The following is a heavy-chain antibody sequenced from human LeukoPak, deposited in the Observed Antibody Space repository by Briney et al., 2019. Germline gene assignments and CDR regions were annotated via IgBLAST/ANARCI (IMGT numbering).Heavy chain of an antibody. CDR3: ARNTVTTHSDAFDI. CDR2: IYYSGST. V-gene: IGHV4-59*01. D-gene: IGHD4-4*01. CDR1: GGSISSYY. J-gene: IGHJ3*02. Sequence: SETLSLTCTVSGGSISSYYWSWIRQPPGKGLEWIGYIYYSGSTNYNPSLKSRVTISVDTSKNQFSLKLSSVTAADTAVYYCARNTVTTHSDAFDIWGQGTMVTVSS.